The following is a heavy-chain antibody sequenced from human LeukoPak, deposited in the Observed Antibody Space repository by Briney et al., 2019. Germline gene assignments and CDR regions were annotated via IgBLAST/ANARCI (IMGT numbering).Heavy chain of an antibody. V-gene: IGHV3-11*01. J-gene: IGHJ4*02. Sequence: PGGSLRLSCIASGFTFSDYYMSWIRQAPGKGLEWVSYISGSGSSMYNADSVKGRFTISWDNAKNSLYLQMNSLRAEDTAVYYCARKGRDLDYWGQGTLVTVSS. CDR2: ISGSGSSM. CDR1: GFTFSDYY. CDR3: ARKGRDLDY.